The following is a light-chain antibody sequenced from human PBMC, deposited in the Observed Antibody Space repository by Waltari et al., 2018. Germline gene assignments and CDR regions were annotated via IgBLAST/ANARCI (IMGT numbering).Light chain of an antibody. CDR2: AVS. CDR3: SSYAGSSKGV. CDR1: SSDVGNYNR. J-gene: IGLJ2*01. Sequence: HSALPQPASVSASLVQSLTISCPGTSSDVGNYNRVSRYQQHPGKAPKLMIYAVSKRPSGVSDRFSGSKSGDMASLTISGLQPEDEAEYFCSSYAGSSKGVFGGGTKVTVL. V-gene: IGLV2-23*02.